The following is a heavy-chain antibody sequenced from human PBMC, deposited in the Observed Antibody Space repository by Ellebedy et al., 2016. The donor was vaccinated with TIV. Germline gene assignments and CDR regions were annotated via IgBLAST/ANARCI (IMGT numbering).Heavy chain of an antibody. CDR2: INHSGST. D-gene: IGHD3-10*01. Sequence: SETLSLTXAVYGGSFSGYYWSWIRQPPGKGLEWIGEINHSGSTNYNPSLKSRVTISVDTSKNQFSLKLSSVTAADTAVYYCARLQGVTFLAGHGYYYGMDVWGQGTTVTVSS. CDR3: ARLQGVTFLAGHGYYYGMDV. CDR1: GGSFSGYY. J-gene: IGHJ6*02. V-gene: IGHV4-34*01.